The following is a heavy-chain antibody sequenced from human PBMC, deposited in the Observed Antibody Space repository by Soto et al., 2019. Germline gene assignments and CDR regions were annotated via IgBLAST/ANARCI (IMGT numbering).Heavy chain of an antibody. V-gene: IGHV3-33*01. D-gene: IGHD3-10*01. CDR3: ARDRYHGSGSYYKRGGMDV. CDR1: GFTFSSYG. J-gene: IGHJ6*02. Sequence: GGSLRLSCAASGFTFSSYGMHWVRQAAGKGLEWVAVIWYDGSNKYYADSVKGRFTISRDNSKNTLYVQMNTLRAGDTAVYYCARDRYHGSGSYYKRGGMDVWGQGTTVTVSS. CDR2: IWYDGSNK.